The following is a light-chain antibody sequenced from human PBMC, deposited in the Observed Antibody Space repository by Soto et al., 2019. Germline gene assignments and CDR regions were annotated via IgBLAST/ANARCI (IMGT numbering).Light chain of an antibody. Sequence: QSALTQPPSASGSPGQSVTISCNGTSSDVGYYNYVSWYQQHPGKAPKLIIYEVNKRPSGVPDRFSGSKSGNTASLTVSGLQAEDEAEYYCTSYAVGINVVFGGGTKVTVL. CDR1: SSDVGYYNY. CDR2: EVN. J-gene: IGLJ2*01. V-gene: IGLV2-8*01. CDR3: TSYAVGINVV.